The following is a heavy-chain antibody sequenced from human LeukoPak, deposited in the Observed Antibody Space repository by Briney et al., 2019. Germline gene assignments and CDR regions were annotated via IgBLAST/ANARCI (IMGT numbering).Heavy chain of an antibody. D-gene: IGHD3-22*01. CDR3: ARGQAYYDSSGYYFWYFDY. V-gene: IGHV3-33*01. Sequence: GGSLRLSCAASGFTFSSYGMHWVRQAPGKGLEWVAVIWYDGSNKYYADSVKGRFTISRDNSKNTLYLQMNSLRAEDTAVYYCARGQAYYDSSGYYFWYFDYWGQGTLVTVSS. CDR2: IWYDGSNK. CDR1: GFTFSSYG. J-gene: IGHJ4*02.